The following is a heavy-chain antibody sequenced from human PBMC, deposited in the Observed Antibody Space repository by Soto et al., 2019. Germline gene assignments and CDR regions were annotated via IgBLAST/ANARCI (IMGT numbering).Heavy chain of an antibody. CDR1: GYSFTSYG. Sequence: ASVKVSCKATGYSFTSYGVQWVRQAPGQRLEWMGWINAGNGNTKYSQRFQGRVTITRDTSASTAYMELSSLRSEDTAVYYCARGVAGPLHWFDPWGQGTLVTVSS. D-gene: IGHD6-19*01. CDR3: ARGVAGPLHWFDP. J-gene: IGHJ5*02. V-gene: IGHV1-3*01. CDR2: INAGNGNT.